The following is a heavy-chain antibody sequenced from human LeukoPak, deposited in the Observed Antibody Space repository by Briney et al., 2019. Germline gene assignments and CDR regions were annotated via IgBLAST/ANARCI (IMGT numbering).Heavy chain of an antibody. D-gene: IGHD4-17*01. Sequence: GGSLRLSCAASGFTFTTYSLTWVRQAPGKGLEWVSSISSISNYIFYADSVQGRFTVSRDNTRKSLYLQMSSLRAEDTAAYYCARGGDFGDYSPDTSLDYWGQGTLVTVSS. CDR3: ARGGDFGDYSPDTSLDY. CDR1: GFTFTTYS. J-gene: IGHJ4*02. CDR2: ISSISNYI. V-gene: IGHV3-21*01.